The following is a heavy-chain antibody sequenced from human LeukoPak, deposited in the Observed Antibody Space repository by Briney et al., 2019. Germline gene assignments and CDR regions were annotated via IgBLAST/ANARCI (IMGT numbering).Heavy chain of an antibody. CDR2: ISAYNGNT. V-gene: IGHV1-18*01. J-gene: IGHJ4*02. CDR3: ARVLDILTGYSPFDY. Sequence: ASVKVSCKASGYTFTSYGISWVRQAPGQGLEWMGWISAYNGNTNYAQKLQGRVNMTTDTSTSTAYMELRSLRSDDTAVYYCARVLDILTGYSPFDYWGQGTLVTVSS. D-gene: IGHD3-9*01. CDR1: GYTFTSYG.